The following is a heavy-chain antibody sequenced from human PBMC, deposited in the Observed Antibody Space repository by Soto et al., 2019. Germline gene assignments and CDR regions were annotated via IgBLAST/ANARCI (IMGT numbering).Heavy chain of an antibody. CDR3: ARTAIGDPNWFDP. J-gene: IGHJ5*02. D-gene: IGHD4-17*01. CDR2: ISVYNGNT. V-gene: IGHV1-18*01. Sequence: QVQLVQSGAEVKKPGASVKVSCEASGYTSTSYGISWVRQAPGQGLEWMGWISVYNGNTNYAQKFQGRVTMTTDTSTGTAYMELRSLRSDDTAVYFCARTAIGDPNWFDPWGQGTLVTVSS. CDR1: GYTSTSYG.